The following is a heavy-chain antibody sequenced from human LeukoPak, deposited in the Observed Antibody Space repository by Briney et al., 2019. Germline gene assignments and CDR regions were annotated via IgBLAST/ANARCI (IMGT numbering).Heavy chain of an antibody. CDR3: ARDHCSSTSCFPSGTNYFDS. V-gene: IGHV3-64*01. D-gene: IGHD2-2*01. CDR1: GFTFSSYA. Sequence: TGGSLRLSCAASGFTFSSYAMHWVRQAPGKGLEYVSAISSNGGSTYYANSVKGRFTISRDNAKNSLYLQMNSLRAEDTAVYYCARDHCSSTSCFPSGTNYFDSWGQGTPVTVSS. J-gene: IGHJ4*02. CDR2: ISSNGGST.